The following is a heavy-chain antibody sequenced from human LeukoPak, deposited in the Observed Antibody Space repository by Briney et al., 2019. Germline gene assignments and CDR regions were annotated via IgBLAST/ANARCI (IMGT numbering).Heavy chain of an antibody. V-gene: IGHV3-30*04. CDR3: ARVRAPSRELLPDFDY. Sequence: GGSLRLSCAASGFTFSSYSLHWVRQAPGEGLEWVAVMSYVETRKYYADSVKGRFFVSRDTSKNTVYLQLNNLRPEDTAVYYCARVRAPSRELLPDFDYWGQGTLVTVSS. D-gene: IGHD3-10*01. CDR1: GFTFSSYS. CDR2: MSYVETRK. J-gene: IGHJ4*02.